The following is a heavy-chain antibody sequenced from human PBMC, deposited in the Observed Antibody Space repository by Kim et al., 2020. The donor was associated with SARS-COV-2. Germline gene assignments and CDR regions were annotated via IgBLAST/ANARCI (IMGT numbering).Heavy chain of an antibody. Sequence: GGSLRLSCTASTFSFRSFDMAWVRQAPGKGLEWVSVITPDGDITSYADSVRGRFIISRDNSKTKLYLEMNRLRVEDTAVYYCARRPRFRNVFWGGSDYWG. D-gene: IGHD3-3*01. CDR3: ARRPRFRNVFWGGSDY. CDR1: TFSFRSFD. CDR2: ITPDGDIT. J-gene: IGHJ4*01. V-gene: IGHV3-23*01.